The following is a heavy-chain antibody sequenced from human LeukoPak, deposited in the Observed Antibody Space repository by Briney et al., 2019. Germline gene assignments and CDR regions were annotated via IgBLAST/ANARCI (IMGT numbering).Heavy chain of an antibody. CDR2: NNNSGST. Sequence: PSETLSLTCAVYGASFSDSYWSWIRHSPEKGLEWIGENNNSGSTSCNPSLNSRVIMSVDRSKNQFSLRLTSVAAADTAVYYCARGRYGPRLGNWGQGTLVTVSS. D-gene: IGHD3-16*01. V-gene: IGHV4-34*01. CDR1: GASFSDSY. CDR3: ARGRYGPRLGN. J-gene: IGHJ4*02.